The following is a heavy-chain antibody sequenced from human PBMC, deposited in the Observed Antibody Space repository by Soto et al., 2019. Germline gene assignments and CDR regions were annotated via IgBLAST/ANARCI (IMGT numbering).Heavy chain of an antibody. CDR3: ARGRRVVPAALPDEFDY. V-gene: IGHV4-34*01. CDR2: INHSGST. Sequence: QVQLQQWGAGLLKPSETLSLTCAVYVGSFSGYYWSWIRQPPGKGLEWIGEINHSGSTNYTPSLKSRVTISVDTSKNQFSLKVRSVTAADTAVYYCARGRRVVPAALPDEFDYWGQGTLVTVSS. CDR1: VGSFSGYY. D-gene: IGHD2-2*01. J-gene: IGHJ4*02.